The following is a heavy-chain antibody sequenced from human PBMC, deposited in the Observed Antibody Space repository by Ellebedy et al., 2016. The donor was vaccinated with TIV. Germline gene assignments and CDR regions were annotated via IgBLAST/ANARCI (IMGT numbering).Heavy chain of an antibody. D-gene: IGHD2-15*01. Sequence: GESLKISCAASGFTFGSYGLHWIRLGPGKGLEWVAAIWFDGSNIHYADSVKGRFTISRDNSKNTVHLEMNSLRADDAAVYYCAKNVREGGRGVPTLHYYVMDVWGQGTTVTV. CDR2: IWFDGSNI. J-gene: IGHJ6*02. CDR1: GFTFGSYG. CDR3: AKNVREGGRGVPTLHYYVMDV. V-gene: IGHV3-33*06.